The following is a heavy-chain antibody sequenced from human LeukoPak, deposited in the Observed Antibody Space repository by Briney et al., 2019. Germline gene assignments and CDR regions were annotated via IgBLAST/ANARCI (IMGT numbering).Heavy chain of an antibody. J-gene: IGHJ4*02. CDR2: IIPIFGTA. D-gene: IGHD2-2*01. CDR1: GGTFSSYA. CDR3: ARDLRYCSSTSCYYYSDY. V-gene: IGHV1-69*13. Sequence: ASVKVSCKASGGTFSSYAISWVRQAPAPGLEWMGGIIPIFGTANYAQKFQGRVTITADESTSTAYMELSSLRSEDTAVYYCARDLRYCSSTSCYYYSDYWGQGTLVTVSS.